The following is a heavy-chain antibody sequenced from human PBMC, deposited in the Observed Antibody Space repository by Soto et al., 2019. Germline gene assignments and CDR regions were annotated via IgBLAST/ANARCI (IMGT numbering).Heavy chain of an antibody. CDR1: GYTFTGYY. Sequence: QVQLVQSGAEVKKPGASVKVSCKASGYTFTGYYIHWVRQAPGQGLEWMGWSNPNNGDTNYAQKFQGRVTITRDTSTSTAYMELSSLTFDDTAVYYGARHSGYDYVFGYWGQGTLVTVSS. J-gene: IGHJ4*02. CDR2: SNPNNGDT. CDR3: ARHSGYDYVFGY. D-gene: IGHD5-12*01. V-gene: IGHV1-2*02.